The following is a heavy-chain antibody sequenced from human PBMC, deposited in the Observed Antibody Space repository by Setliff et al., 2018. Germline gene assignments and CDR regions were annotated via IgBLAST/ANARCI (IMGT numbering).Heavy chain of an antibody. D-gene: IGHD2-21*01. Sequence: PSETLSLTCAASGGSFSDYYWTWIRQPPGKGLEWIGEINHSGSTNYNPSLKSRVTISVDTSKNQFSLKVTSVTAADTAVYYCARGLEGEDYFYYMDVWGKGNTVTVS. CDR1: GGSFSDYY. J-gene: IGHJ6*03. CDR2: INHSGST. CDR3: ARGLEGEDYFYYMDV. V-gene: IGHV4-34*01.